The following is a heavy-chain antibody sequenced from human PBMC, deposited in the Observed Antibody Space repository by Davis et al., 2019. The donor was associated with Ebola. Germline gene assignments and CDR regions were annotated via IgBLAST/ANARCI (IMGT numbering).Heavy chain of an antibody. Sequence: PSETLSLTCTVSGGSISSYYWSWIRQPPGKGLEWIGYIYYSGSTNYNPSLKSRVTISVDTSKNQFSLKLSSVTAADTAVYYCARDLLRQYMDVWGTGTTVTVSS. V-gene: IGHV4-59*01. J-gene: IGHJ6*03. CDR1: GGSISSYY. D-gene: IGHD3-3*01. CDR3: ARDLLRQYMDV. CDR2: IYYSGST.